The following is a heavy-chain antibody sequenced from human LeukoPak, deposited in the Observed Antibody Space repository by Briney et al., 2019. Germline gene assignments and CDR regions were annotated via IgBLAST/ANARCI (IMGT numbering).Heavy chain of an antibody. CDR3: AKWGDYDVLTGYYVSDF. V-gene: IGHV3-23*01. CDR1: GFIFSNYA. CDR2: ISGRSDNT. Sequence: GGSLRLSCAASGFIFSNYAMYWVRQAPGKALEWVSAISGRSDNTYYAHSVKGRFTLSRDSSKNTLYLQMNSLRADDTAVYYCAKWGDYDVLTGYYVSDFWGQGTLVTVSS. D-gene: IGHD3-9*01. J-gene: IGHJ4*02.